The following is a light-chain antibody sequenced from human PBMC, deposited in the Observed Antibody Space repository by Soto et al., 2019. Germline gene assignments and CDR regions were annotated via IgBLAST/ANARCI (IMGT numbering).Light chain of an antibody. J-gene: IGKJ4*01. CDR2: GAS. CDR1: QSVSSSY. V-gene: IGKV3-20*01. CDR3: QQYGSSPRLT. Sequence: EIVLTRSPGTLSLSPGERATLSFMAIQSVSSSYLSCYQQKPGQAPRLLIYGASSRATGIPDRFSGSGSGTDFTLTISRLEPEDFAVYYCQQYGSSPRLTFGGGTKVDIK.